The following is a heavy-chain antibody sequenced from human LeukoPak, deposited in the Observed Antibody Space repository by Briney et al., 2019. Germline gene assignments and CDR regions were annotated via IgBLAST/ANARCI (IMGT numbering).Heavy chain of an antibody. J-gene: IGHJ4*02. D-gene: IGHD5-24*01. V-gene: IGHV3-66*01. CDR3: ARGLQDENGYKNYFDS. Sequence: GGSLRLSCAASGFTFSSYEMNWVRQAPGKGMEWVSTIYTGGGTYYAASVRDRFSISRDNSKNSLYLQMNSLRAEDTAVYYCARGLQDENGYKNYFDSWGQGTLVTVSS. CDR2: IYTGGGT. CDR1: GFTFSSYE.